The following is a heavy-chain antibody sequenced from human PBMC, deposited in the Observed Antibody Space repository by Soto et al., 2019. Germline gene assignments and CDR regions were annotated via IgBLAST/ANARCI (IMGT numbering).Heavy chain of an antibody. Sequence: EVQLVESGGGLVQPGGSLRLSCAASGFTFSTYRMHWVRQAPGKGLVWVSLIDGDGSRTNYEDSVKGRFTISRDNTKNTLYLQMNRLRTEDTATYYCASPYGSGKRPECWGHGTLVTVSS. CDR3: ASPYGSGKRPEC. CDR2: IDGDGSRT. D-gene: IGHD3-10*01. V-gene: IGHV3-74*01. CDR1: GFTFSTYR. J-gene: IGHJ4*01.